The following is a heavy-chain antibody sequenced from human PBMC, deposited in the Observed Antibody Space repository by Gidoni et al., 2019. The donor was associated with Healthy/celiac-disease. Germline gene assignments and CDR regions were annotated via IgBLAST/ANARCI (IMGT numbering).Heavy chain of an antibody. Sequence: EVQLVESGGGLVKPGGSLRLSCADSGFTFSNAWMSWVRRAPGKGLEWVGRIKSKTDGGTTHYAAPVKGRFTISRDDSKNTLYLQMTSLKTEATAVYYCTTLYTLSLDYCGQGTLVTVSS. V-gene: IGHV3-15*01. J-gene: IGHJ4*02. CDR3: TTLYTLSLDY. CDR2: IKSKTDGGTT. CDR1: GFTFSNAW. D-gene: IGHD2-2*02.